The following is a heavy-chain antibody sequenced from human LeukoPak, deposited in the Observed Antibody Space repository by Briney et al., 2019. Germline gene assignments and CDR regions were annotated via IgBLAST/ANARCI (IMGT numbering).Heavy chain of an antibody. CDR2: IYPNRGGT. J-gene: IGHJ4*02. CDR1: GYTFTDYF. Sequence: ASVKVSCKASGYTFTDYFIHWVRQAPGQGLEWMGRIYPNRGGTNYAQRFQGRVTMTRDTSISTAYMELARLTSDDAAVYYCTRERMRHYGDQFDFWGQGTLVTVSS. D-gene: IGHD4-17*01. CDR3: TRERMRHYGDQFDF. V-gene: IGHV1-2*06.